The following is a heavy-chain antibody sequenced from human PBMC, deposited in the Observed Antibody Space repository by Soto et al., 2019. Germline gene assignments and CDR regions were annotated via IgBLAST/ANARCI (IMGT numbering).Heavy chain of an antibody. D-gene: IGHD2-2*02. V-gene: IGHV1-69*13. Sequence: GASVKVSCKASGGTFSSYAISWVRQAPGQGLEWMGGIIPIFGTANYAQKFQGRVTITSDESTSTAYMELSSLRSEDTAVYYCARLYTPDDAFDIWGQRTMVTVSS. CDR3: ARLYTPDDAFDI. CDR2: IIPIFGTA. CDR1: GGTFSSYA. J-gene: IGHJ3*02.